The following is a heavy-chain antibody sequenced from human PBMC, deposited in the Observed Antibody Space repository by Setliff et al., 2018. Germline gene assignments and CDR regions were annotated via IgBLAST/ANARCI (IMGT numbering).Heavy chain of an antibody. D-gene: IGHD6-19*01. V-gene: IGHV7-4-1*02. J-gene: IGHJ6*03. Sequence: ASVKVSCQASGYTFTRYAMNWVRQAPGQGLEWMGWINTNTGNPTYAQGFTGRFVFSLDTSVSTAYLQVSSLKAEDTAVYYCARDSSGWSGFSRLVGVYYYYMDVWGKGTTVTVSS. CDR2: INTNTGNP. CDR3: ARDSSGWSGFSRLVGVYYYYMDV. CDR1: GYTFTRYA.